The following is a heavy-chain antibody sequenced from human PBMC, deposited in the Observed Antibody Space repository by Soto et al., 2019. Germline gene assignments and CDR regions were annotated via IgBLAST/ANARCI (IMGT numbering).Heavy chain of an antibody. D-gene: IGHD5-18*01. CDR1: GYKFTSYG. Sequence: ASVKVSCKASGYKFTSYGISWVRQAPGQGLEWMAWISGNGNTVYTQNFQDRVTLTADTSTTTAYMDLRSLRSDDTAVYYCARYSYAYGLDVWG. CDR3: ARYSYAYGLDV. CDR2: ISGNGNT. J-gene: IGHJ6*02. V-gene: IGHV1-18*01.